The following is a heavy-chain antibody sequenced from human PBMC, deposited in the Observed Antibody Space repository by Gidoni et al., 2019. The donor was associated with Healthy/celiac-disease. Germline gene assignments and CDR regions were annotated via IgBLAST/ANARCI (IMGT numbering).Heavy chain of an antibody. D-gene: IGHD3-16*02. J-gene: IGHJ5*02. CDR1: GGPLSAYY. Sequence: QAQLKQWGAGLLMPSETLSPTCAAYGGPLSAYYSRWLRQPLGKGLEWIGESNHSGSTNYNPSLKGQVTISVDTSKDQFSLKLCSVTAADTAVYYCARPSMYYDYVWGSYRPHNWFDPWGQGTLVTVSS. CDR2: SNHSGST. V-gene: IGHV4-34*01. CDR3: ARPSMYYDYVWGSYRPHNWFDP.